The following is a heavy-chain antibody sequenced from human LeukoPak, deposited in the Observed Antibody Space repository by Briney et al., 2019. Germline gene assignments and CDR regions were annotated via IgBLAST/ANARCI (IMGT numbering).Heavy chain of an antibody. CDR2: IYYSGST. V-gene: IGHV4-31*03. CDR1: GGSISSGGYY. J-gene: IGHJ4*02. D-gene: IGHD3-3*01. Sequence: SETLSLTCTVSGGSISSGGYYWSWIRQHPGKGLEWIGYIYYSGSTYYNPSLKSRVTISVDTSKNQFSLKLSSVTAADTAVYYCARKTVWSGKSAFGYWGQGTLVTVSS. CDR3: ARKTVWSGKSAFGY.